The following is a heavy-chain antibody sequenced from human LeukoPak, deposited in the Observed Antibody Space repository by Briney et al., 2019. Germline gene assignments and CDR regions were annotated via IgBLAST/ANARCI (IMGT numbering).Heavy chain of an antibody. CDR1: GGSISSYY. CDR3: ARVLRYCSGGNCYSGGLGYMDV. CDR2: IYNSGTT. J-gene: IGHJ6*03. D-gene: IGHD2-15*01. Sequence: SETLSLTCTVSGGSISSYYRNWIRQPTGKGLEWIGRIYNSGTTNYNPSLKSRVTMSVDTSKNQFSLKLSSVTAADTAVYYCARVLRYCSGGNCYSGGLGYMDVWGKGTTVTISS. V-gene: IGHV4-4*07.